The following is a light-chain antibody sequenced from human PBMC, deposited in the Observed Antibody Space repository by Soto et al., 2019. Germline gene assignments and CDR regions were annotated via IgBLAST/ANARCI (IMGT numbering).Light chain of an antibody. CDR2: GAS. CDR3: QKYDNAPFT. V-gene: IGKV1-27*01. Sequence: DIQMTQSPSSLSAFVGDRVTITCRASQGISNYLAWYQQKPGKVPNVLIYGASTLRSGVPSRFSGTGSGTDFTLTISSLQPEDVAIYYCQKYDNAPFTFGPGTTVELK. CDR1: QGISNY. J-gene: IGKJ3*01.